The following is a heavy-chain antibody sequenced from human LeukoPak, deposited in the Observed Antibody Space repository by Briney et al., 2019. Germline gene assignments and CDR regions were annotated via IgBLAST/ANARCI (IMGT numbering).Heavy chain of an antibody. Sequence: GGSLRLSCAASGFTFSSYNMNWVRQAPGKGLEWVSYISSSSSTIYYADSVKGRFTISRDNAKNSLYLQMNSLRAEDTAVYYCARGASIVVVPAAMGYWGQGTLVTVSS. CDR2: ISSSSSTI. CDR3: ARGASIVVVPAAMGY. CDR1: GFTFSSYN. D-gene: IGHD2-2*01. V-gene: IGHV3-48*04. J-gene: IGHJ4*02.